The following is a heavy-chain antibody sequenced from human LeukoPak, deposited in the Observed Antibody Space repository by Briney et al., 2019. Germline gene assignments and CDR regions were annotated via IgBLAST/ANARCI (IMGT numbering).Heavy chain of an antibody. CDR3: ARVPVGSGSQYFQH. D-gene: IGHD3-10*01. CDR1: GGSISSSSYY. V-gene: IGHV4-39*07. Sequence: SETLSLTCTVSGGSISSSSYYWGWIRQPPGKGLEWIGSIYYSGSTYYNPSLKSRVTISVDTSKNQFSLKLSSVTAADTAVYYCARVPVGSGSQYFQHWGQGTLVTVSS. CDR2: IYYSGST. J-gene: IGHJ1*01.